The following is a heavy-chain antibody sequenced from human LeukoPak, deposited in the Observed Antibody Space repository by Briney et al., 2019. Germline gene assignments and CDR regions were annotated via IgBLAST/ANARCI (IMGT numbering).Heavy chain of an antibody. CDR2: ISRNSGSI. V-gene: IGHV3-9*01. CDR1: GFTFDDYA. CDR3: AKGTLYTSGLDY. J-gene: IGHJ4*02. D-gene: IGHD3-10*01. Sequence: GGSLRLSCAASGFTFDDYAMHWVRQAPGKGLEWVSGISRNSGSIGYADSVKGRFTISRDNAKNSLYLQMNSLRAEDTALYYCAKGTLYTSGLDYWGQGTLVTVSS.